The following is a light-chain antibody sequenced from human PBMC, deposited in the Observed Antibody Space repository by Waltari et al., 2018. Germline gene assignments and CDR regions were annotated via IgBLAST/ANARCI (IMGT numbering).Light chain of an antibody. V-gene: IGKV3-20*01. Sequence: EIVLTQSPGTLSLSPGESATLSCRASQSISKYLAWYQQRPGQAPRLLIYAASNRATGIPDTFSGCGSGTNFSLTISRLEPEDFAVYYCQHHVRLPATFGQGTKVEIK. CDR3: QHHVRLPAT. J-gene: IGKJ1*01. CDR1: QSISKY. CDR2: AAS.